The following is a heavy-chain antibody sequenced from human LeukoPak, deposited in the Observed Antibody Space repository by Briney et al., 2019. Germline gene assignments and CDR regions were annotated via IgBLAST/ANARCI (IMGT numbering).Heavy chain of an antibody. CDR1: GGSISNYH. V-gene: IGHV4-4*07. Sequence: SETLSLTCTVSGGSISNYHWSWIRQPAGKGLEWIGRFYPSGFTNYNPSLMGRVTMSVDTSKDQFSLRLTSVTAADTALYYCVRAGTYGVRAVISPDVWGQGTTVTVSS. D-gene: IGHD3-10*01. CDR2: FYPSGFT. CDR3: VRAGTYGVRAVISPDV. J-gene: IGHJ6*02.